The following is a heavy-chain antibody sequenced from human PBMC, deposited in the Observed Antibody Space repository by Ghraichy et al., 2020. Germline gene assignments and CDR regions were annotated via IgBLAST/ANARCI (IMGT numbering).Heavy chain of an antibody. Sequence: SETLSLTCTVSGASISSSDYYWGWIRQPPGKGLELIGNIYYSGSAYYNPSLKSRVTISVDTSKNQFSLNLSSVTAADTAVYYCASVAKTGTQNRGYFDYWGQGTLVTVSS. D-gene: IGHD1/OR15-1a*01. CDR3: ASVAKTGTQNRGYFDY. J-gene: IGHJ4*02. CDR1: GASISSSDYY. V-gene: IGHV4-39*01. CDR2: IYYSGSA.